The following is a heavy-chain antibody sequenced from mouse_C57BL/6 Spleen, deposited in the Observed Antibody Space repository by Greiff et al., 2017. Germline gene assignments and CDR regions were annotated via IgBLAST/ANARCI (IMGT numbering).Heavy chain of an antibody. CDR2: ISSGGSYT. V-gene: IGHV5-6*01. CDR1: GFTFSSYG. CDR3: ARPGDYYGSSYPFDY. J-gene: IGHJ2*01. Sequence: EVKLLESGGDLVKPGGSLKLSCAASGFTFSSYGMSWVRQTPDKRLEWVATISSGGSYTYYPDSVKGRFTISRDNAKNTLYLQMSSLTSEDTAMYYCARPGDYYGSSYPFDYWGQGTTLTVSS. D-gene: IGHD1-1*01.